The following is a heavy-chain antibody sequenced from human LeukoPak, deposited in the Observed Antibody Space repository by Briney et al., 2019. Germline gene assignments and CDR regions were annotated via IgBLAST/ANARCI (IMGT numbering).Heavy chain of an antibody. CDR3: ASQRGYCSSTSCYIGGGPDY. CDR2: IRYDGSNK. J-gene: IGHJ4*02. D-gene: IGHD2-2*02. V-gene: IGHV3-30*02. Sequence: AGGSLRLSCAASGFTFSSYGMHWVRQAPGKGLEWVAFIRYDGSNKYYADSVKGRFTISRDNSKNTLYLQMNSLRAEDTAVYYCASQRGYCSSTSCYIGGGPDYWGQGTLVTVSS. CDR1: GFTFSSYG.